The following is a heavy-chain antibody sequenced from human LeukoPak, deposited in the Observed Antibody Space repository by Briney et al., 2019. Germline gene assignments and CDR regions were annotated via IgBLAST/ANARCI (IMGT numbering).Heavy chain of an antibody. D-gene: IGHD2-2*01. V-gene: IGHV3-33*08. CDR3: ARKGSGYCSSTSCYRGAFDI. CDR1: GFTFSNNW. J-gene: IGHJ3*02. CDR2: IWYDGSNK. Sequence: GGSLRLSCAASGFTFSNNWMTWVRQAPGKGLEWVAVIWYDGSNKYYGDSVKGRFTISRDNAKNSLYLQMNSLRAEDTALYHCARKGSGYCSSTSCYRGAFDIWGQGTMVTVSS.